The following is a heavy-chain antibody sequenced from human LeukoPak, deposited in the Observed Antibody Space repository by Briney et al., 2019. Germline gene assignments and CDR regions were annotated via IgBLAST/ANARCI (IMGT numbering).Heavy chain of an antibody. CDR3: AKDMEDIVVVPGSYGMDV. D-gene: IGHD2-2*01. J-gene: IGHJ6*02. V-gene: IGHV3-9*01. CDR1: GFTFDDYA. CDR2: IRWNSGSI. Sequence: PGRSLRLSCAASGFTFDDYAMHWVRQAPGKGLEWVSGIRWNSGSIGYADSVKGRFTISRDNAKNSLYLQMNSLRAEDTALYYCAKDMEDIVVVPGSYGMDVWGQGTTVTVSS.